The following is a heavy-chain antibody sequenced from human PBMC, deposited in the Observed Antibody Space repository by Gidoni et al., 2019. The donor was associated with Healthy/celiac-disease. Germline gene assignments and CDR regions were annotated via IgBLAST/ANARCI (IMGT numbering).Heavy chain of an antibody. V-gene: IGHV4-31*03. D-gene: IGHD3-22*01. CDR3: ARGRHYYDSSGLLGYYFDY. J-gene: IGHJ4*02. CDR2: IYYSAST. CDR1: GGSISGGGSY. Sequence: QVQLQESGPGLGKPSQTLCLTGTVSGGSISGGGSYWSWIRQHPGKGLEWIGYIYYSASTYYNPSLKSRVTISVDTSKNQFSLKLSSVTAADTAVYYCARGRHYYDSSGLLGYYFDYWGQGTLVTVSS.